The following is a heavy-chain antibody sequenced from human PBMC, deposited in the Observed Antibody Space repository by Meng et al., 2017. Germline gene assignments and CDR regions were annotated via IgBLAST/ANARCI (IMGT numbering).Heavy chain of an antibody. CDR2: INHSGST. CDR3: ARGKHSSSTLTFYNY. Sequence: VQLQQWGPGLLKPSETLSLTCAVYGGSFSGYYWSWIRQPPGKGLEWIGEINHSGSTNYNPSLKSRVTISVDTSKNQFSLKLSSVTAADTAVYYCARGKHSSSTLTFYNYWGQGTLVTVSS. CDR1: GGSFSGYY. D-gene: IGHD6-13*01. V-gene: IGHV4-34*01. J-gene: IGHJ4*02.